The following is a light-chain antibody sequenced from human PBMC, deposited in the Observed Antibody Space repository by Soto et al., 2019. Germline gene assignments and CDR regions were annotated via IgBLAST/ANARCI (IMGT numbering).Light chain of an antibody. V-gene: IGKV1-27*01. CDR2: AAS. CDR1: QGISNY. CDR3: QKNYQWPIT. J-gene: IGKJ5*01. Sequence: DIQMTQSPSSLSSSVGDRVTITCRASQGISNYLAWYQQKPQKVPKLLIYAASTLQSRVPSRFSGSGSGTDFTLTISSLQPEDVATYYCQKNYQWPITFGPGARLEIK.